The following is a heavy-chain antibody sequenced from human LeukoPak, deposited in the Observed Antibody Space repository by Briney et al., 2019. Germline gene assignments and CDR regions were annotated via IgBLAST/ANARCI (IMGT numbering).Heavy chain of an antibody. J-gene: IGHJ2*01. CDR2: IYYSGST. Sequence: PSETLSLTCTVSGGSISSYYWSWIRQPPGKGLEWIGYIYYSGSTNYNPSLKGRVTISVDTSKNQFSLKLSSVTAADTAVYYCARVYYSNSYDYWYFDLWGRGTLVTVSS. V-gene: IGHV4-59*01. D-gene: IGHD6-13*01. CDR1: GGSISSYY. CDR3: ARVYYSNSYDYWYFDL.